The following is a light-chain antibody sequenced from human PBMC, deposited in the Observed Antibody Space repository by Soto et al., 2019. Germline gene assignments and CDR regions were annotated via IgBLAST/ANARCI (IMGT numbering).Light chain of an antibody. CDR3: HQYDKWPPSNT. J-gene: IGKJ2*01. V-gene: IGKV3-15*01. CDR1: QSVSSD. Sequence: EIVLTQSPATLSVSPGEGATVSCRASQSVSSDLAWYQQKPGQSPRLLIYGASTRATGIPARFSGSGSGTEFTLTISSLQSEDFAVYYCHQYDKWPPSNTFGQGTKVDI. CDR2: GAS.